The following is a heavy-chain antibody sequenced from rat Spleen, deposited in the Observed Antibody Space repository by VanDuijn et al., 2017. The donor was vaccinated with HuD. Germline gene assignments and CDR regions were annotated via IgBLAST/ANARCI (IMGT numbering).Heavy chain of an antibody. D-gene: IGHD1-12*02. J-gene: IGHJ2*01. CDR3: TRDYYDGTYYYSYYFDY. V-gene: IGHV5-31*01. Sequence: EVQLVESGGGLVQPGRSLKLSCVASGFTFNNYWMTWIRQAPGKGLEWVASITNTGGSTYYPDSVKGRFTISRDNAKSTLYLQMNSLRSEDTATYYCTRDYYDGTYYYSYYFDYWGQGVMVTVSS. CDR1: GFTFNNYW. CDR2: ITNTGGST.